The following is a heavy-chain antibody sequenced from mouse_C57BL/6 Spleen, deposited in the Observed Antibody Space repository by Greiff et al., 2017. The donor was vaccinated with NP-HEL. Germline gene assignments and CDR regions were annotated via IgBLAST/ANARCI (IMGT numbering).Heavy chain of an antibody. Sequence: EVMLVESGGGLVKPGGSLKLSCAASGFTFSDYGMHWVRQAPEKGLEWVAYISSGSSTIYYADTVKGRFTISRENAKNTLFLQMTSLRSEDTAMYYCARPNYYGSSPFAYWGQGTLVTVSA. CDR1: GFTFSDYG. V-gene: IGHV5-17*01. J-gene: IGHJ3*01. D-gene: IGHD1-1*01. CDR2: ISSGSSTI. CDR3: ARPNYYGSSPFAY.